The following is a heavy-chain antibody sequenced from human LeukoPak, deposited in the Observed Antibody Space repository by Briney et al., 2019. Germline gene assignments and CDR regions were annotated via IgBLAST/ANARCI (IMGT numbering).Heavy chain of an antibody. J-gene: IGHJ4*02. D-gene: IGHD3-22*01. CDR2: IIPILGIA. CDR1: GGTFSSYA. Sequence: RASVKVSCKASGGTFSSYAISWVRQAPGQGLEWMGRIIPILGIANYAQKFQGRVTITADKSTSTAYMELSSLRSEDTAVYYCAREVTMIVVVITYFDYWGQGTLVTVSS. V-gene: IGHV1-69*04. CDR3: AREVTMIVVVITYFDY.